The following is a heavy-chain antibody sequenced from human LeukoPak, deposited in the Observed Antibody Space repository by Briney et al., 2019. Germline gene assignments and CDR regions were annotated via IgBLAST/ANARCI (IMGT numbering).Heavy chain of an antibody. V-gene: IGHV3-23*01. CDR2: ISDSGGSR. CDR1: GFTFRIYA. J-gene: IGHJ6*02. CDR3: AKVSGGGLYYDGMDV. Sequence: GGSLRLSCAASGFTFRIYAMSWVRQAPGKGLEWVSVISDSGGSRYHADSVKGRFTISRDSSKNTLYLQMNSLRAEDTAVYYCAKVSGGGLYYDGMDVWGQGTTVTVSS. D-gene: IGHD1-14*01.